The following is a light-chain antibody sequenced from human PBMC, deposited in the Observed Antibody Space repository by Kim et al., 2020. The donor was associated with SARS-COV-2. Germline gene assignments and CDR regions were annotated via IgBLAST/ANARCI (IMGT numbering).Light chain of an antibody. CDR3: QQSFSFPWT. Sequence: AAVGDRITITCRASQSISTYLKWYQQKPGKAPKVLISAASSLQSEVPSRFSGSGSGTGFTLTISSLQPEDFATYYCQQSFSFPWTFGQGTKVDIK. CDR2: AAS. V-gene: IGKV1-39*01. J-gene: IGKJ1*01. CDR1: QSISTY.